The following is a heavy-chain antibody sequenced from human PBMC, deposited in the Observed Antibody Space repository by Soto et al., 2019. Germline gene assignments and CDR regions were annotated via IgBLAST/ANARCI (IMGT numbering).Heavy chain of an antibody. V-gene: IGHV3-30*18. Sequence: GGSLRLSCAASGFTFSSYGMHWVRQAPGKGLEWVAVISYDGSNKYYADSVKGRFTISRYNSKNTLYLQMNSLRAEDTAVYYRAKARVTRYVYFDYWGQGTLVTVSS. J-gene: IGHJ4*02. D-gene: IGHD3-16*01. CDR2: ISYDGSNK. CDR1: GFTFSSYG. CDR3: AKARVTRYVYFDY.